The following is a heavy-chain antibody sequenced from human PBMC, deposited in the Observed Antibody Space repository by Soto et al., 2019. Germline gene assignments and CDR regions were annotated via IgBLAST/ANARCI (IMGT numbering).Heavy chain of an antibody. CDR3: ARGIAVVEYFDY. CDR1: GGSISSYY. CDR2: IYYSGST. D-gene: IGHD6-19*01. V-gene: IGHV4-59*01. J-gene: IGHJ4*02. Sequence: SETLSLTCTVSGGSISSYYWSWIRQPPGKGLEWIGYIYYSGSTNYNPSLKSRVTISVDTSKNQFSLKLSSVTAADTAVYYCARGIAVVEYFDYWGQGTLVTVSS.